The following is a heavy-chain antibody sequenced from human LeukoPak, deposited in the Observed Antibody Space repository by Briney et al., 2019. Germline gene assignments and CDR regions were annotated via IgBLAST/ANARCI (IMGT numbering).Heavy chain of an antibody. Sequence: GGSLRLSCAASGFTFSSYAMSWVRQAPGKGLEWVSGISLDGATTYYAGSVEGRFTISRDNSKNTLYLQMNSLRAEDTAVYYCAKDGKIPTYYDILTGPPPNWFDPWGQGTLVTVSS. D-gene: IGHD3-9*01. CDR3: AKDGKIPTYYDILTGPPPNWFDP. J-gene: IGHJ5*02. CDR1: GFTFSSYA. V-gene: IGHV3-23*01. CDR2: ISLDGATT.